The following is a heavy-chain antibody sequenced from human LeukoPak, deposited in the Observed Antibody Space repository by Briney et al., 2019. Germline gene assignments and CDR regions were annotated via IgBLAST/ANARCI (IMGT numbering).Heavy chain of an antibody. CDR1: GFTFSSYG. D-gene: IGHD1-1*01. Sequence: PGGSLRLFCAASGFTFSSYGMHWVRQAPGKGLEWVAVISYDGSNKYYADSVKGRFTISRDNSKNTLYLQMNSLRGEDTAVYYCAKDPRVVWNDDYYYYGMDVWGKGTTVTVSS. V-gene: IGHV3-30*18. J-gene: IGHJ6*04. CDR3: AKDPRVVWNDDYYYYGMDV. CDR2: ISYDGSNK.